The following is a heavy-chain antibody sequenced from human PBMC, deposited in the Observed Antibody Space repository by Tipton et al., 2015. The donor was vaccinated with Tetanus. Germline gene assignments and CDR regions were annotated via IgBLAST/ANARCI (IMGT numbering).Heavy chain of an antibody. CDR1: DGSSRNYY. Sequence: TLSLTCSVSDGSSRNYYWSWIRQPPGKGLEWIGNIYSSGSANYIPPLRSRVTISVAASKDRFSLKMISVTPADTAVYYCAGSQSWFAFDIWGQGTIVTVSS. CDR2: IYSSGSA. D-gene: IGHD3-10*01. CDR3: AGSQSWFAFDI. V-gene: IGHV4-59*01. J-gene: IGHJ3*02.